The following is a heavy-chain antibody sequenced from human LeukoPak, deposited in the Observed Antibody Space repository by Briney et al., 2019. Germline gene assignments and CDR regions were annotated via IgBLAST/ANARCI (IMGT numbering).Heavy chain of an antibody. V-gene: IGHV4-34*01. CDR2: INHSGST. Sequence: SETLSLTCAVYGGSFSGYYWSWIRQPPGKGLEWIGEINHSGSTNYNPSLKSRVTISVDTSKNQFSLKLSSVTAADTAVYYCARDSSAWYYFDYWGQGTLVTVSS. CDR1: GGSFSGYY. J-gene: IGHJ4*02. D-gene: IGHD6-19*01. CDR3: ARDSSAWYYFDY.